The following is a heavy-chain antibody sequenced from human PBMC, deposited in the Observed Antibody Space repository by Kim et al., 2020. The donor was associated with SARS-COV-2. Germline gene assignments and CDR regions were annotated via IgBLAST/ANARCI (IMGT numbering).Heavy chain of an antibody. J-gene: IGHJ2*01. V-gene: IGHV5-51*01. CDR3: ARRDSSSSRYGHFDL. Sequence: GESLKISCEGSGYTFTHYWIAWVRQIPGKGLEWMGIVYPGDSETRYSPSFQGRVAISADKSFNTAYLQWSSLNASHTAIYYCARRDSSSSRYGHFDLWGRGTLVTVAS. D-gene: IGHD6-13*01. CDR2: VYPGDSET. CDR1: GYTFTHYW.